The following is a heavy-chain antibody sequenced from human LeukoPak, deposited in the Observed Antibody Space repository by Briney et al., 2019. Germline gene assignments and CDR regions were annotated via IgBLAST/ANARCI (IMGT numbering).Heavy chain of an antibody. J-gene: IGHJ5*02. CDR3: ARDYYDSSGSSWFDP. V-gene: IGHV3-66*01. CDR2: IYSGGST. Sequence: GGSLRLSCAASGFTFSSYSMQWVRQTPGKGLEWVSVIYSGGSTYYADSVKGRFTISRDNSKNSLYLQMNSLRAKDTALYYCARDYYDSSGSSWFDPWGQGTLVTVSS. CDR1: GFTFSSYS. D-gene: IGHD3-22*01.